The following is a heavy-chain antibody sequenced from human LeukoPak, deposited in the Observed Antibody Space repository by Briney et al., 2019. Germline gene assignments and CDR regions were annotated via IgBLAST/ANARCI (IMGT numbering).Heavy chain of an antibody. Sequence: PGGSLRLSCAASGFTFSSYWMSWVRQAPGKGLEWVSSISSSSSTIYYADSVKGRFTISRDNAKNSLYLQMNSLRAEDTAVYYCARVAAALYYYYYMDVWGKGTTVTVSS. V-gene: IGHV3-48*01. D-gene: IGHD6-13*01. CDR1: GFTFSSYW. J-gene: IGHJ6*03. CDR3: ARVAAALYYYYYMDV. CDR2: ISSSSSTI.